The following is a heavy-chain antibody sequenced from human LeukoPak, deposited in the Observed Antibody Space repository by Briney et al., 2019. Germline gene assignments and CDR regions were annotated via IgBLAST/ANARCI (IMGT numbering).Heavy chain of an antibody. D-gene: IGHD3-22*01. CDR2: IYYSGST. Sequence: SETLSLTCTVSGDSISNYYWSWIRQPPGKGLEWIGYIYYSGSTSYNPSLTSRVTISVDTSKNQFSLKLSSVTAADTAVYCCARAPTYYYDSLGYDNAFDIWGQGTMVTVSS. CDR3: ARAPTYYYDSLGYDNAFDI. J-gene: IGHJ3*02. V-gene: IGHV4-59*01. CDR1: GDSISNYY.